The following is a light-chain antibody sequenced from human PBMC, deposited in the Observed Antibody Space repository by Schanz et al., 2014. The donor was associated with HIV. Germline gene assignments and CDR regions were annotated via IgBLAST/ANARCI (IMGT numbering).Light chain of an antibody. CDR2: KTD. V-gene: IGLV1-47*01. CDR3: AAWDDSLSGVV. J-gene: IGLJ3*02. CDR1: SSNIGNNY. Sequence: QSVLAQPPSESGTPGQSVTISCFGTSSNIGNNYVSWSQHLPGTTPKLLIFKTDQRPSGVPDRFSGSKSGTSASLAISGLRSEDEADYYCAAWDDSLSGVVFGGGTKLTVL.